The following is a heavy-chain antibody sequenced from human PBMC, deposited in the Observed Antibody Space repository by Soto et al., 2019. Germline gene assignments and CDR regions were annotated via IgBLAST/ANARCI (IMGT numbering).Heavy chain of an antibody. V-gene: IGHV1-46*01. CDR2: INPSGGST. Sequence: ASLKVSCKASGYTFTSYYMQWVRQAPGQGLEWMGIINPSGGSTSYAQKFQGRVTMTRDTSTSTVYMELSSLRSEDTAVYYCAREVNTIFGVVINAAYFDYWGQGTLVTVSS. CDR1: GYTFTSYY. D-gene: IGHD3-3*01. J-gene: IGHJ4*02. CDR3: AREVNTIFGVVINAAYFDY.